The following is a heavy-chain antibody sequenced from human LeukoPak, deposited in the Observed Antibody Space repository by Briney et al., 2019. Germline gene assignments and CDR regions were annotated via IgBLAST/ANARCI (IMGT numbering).Heavy chain of an antibody. CDR1: GFTFSSYS. CDR2: ISSSSYI. V-gene: IGHV3-21*01. D-gene: IGHD6-6*01. CDR3: ARDLIYGGYSSSWPFRGAFDI. J-gene: IGHJ3*02. Sequence: PGGSPRLSCAACGFTFSSYSMNWVRQAPGKGLEWVSSISSSSYIYYADSVKGRFTISRDNAKNSLYLQMNSLRAEDTAVYYCARDLIYGGYSSSWPFRGAFDIWGQGTMVTVSS.